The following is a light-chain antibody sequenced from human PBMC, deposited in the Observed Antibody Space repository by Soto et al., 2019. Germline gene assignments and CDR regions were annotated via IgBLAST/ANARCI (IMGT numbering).Light chain of an antibody. Sequence: QSALTQPRSVSGSPGQSITLSCDGSTSDVGAYNLVSWYQQHPGEAPKLMIYDVIKRPSGVPYRSSGSKSGNTASLTISGLQADDEADYYCCSYAGNFIWVFGGGTKLTVL. CDR1: TSDVGAYNL. V-gene: IGLV2-11*01. CDR2: DVI. J-gene: IGLJ3*02. CDR3: CSYAGNFIWV.